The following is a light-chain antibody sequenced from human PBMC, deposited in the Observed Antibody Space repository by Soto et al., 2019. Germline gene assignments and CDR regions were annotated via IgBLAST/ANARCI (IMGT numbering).Light chain of an antibody. Sequence: QSALTQPPSASGSPEQSVTISCTGTSSDVGGYNYVSWYQQHPGKAPKLMIYEVSKRPSGVPDRFSGSKSGNTASLTVSGLQAEDEADYYCSSYAGSNNWVFGGGTQLTVL. CDR2: EVS. CDR1: SSDVGGYNY. J-gene: IGLJ3*02. V-gene: IGLV2-8*01. CDR3: SSYAGSNNWV.